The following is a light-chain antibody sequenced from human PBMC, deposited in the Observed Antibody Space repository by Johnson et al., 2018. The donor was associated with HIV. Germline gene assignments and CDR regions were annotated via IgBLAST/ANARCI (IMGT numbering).Light chain of an antibody. J-gene: IGLJ1*01. CDR2: DNN. CDR1: NSNIGNNY. CDR3: GTWDSSLSVGEYV. Sequence: QAVLTQPPSVSAAPGQKVTISCSGSNSNIGNNYVSWYQQLPGTAPKLLIYDNNKRPSGIPDRFARPQSGTSATLDITGLQTGDEADYYYGTWDSSLSVGEYVFGTGTKVTV. V-gene: IGLV1-51*01.